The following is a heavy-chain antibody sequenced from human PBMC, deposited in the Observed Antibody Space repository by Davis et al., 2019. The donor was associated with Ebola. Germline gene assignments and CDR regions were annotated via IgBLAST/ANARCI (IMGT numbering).Heavy chain of an antibody. CDR1: GYTFTSYA. V-gene: IGHV1-3*01. Sequence: AASVKVSCKASGYTFTSYAMHWVRQAPGQRLEWMGWINAGNGNTKYSQKFQGRVTITRDTFASTAYMELSSLRSEDTAVYYCASGIVATIQYYYYGMDVWGQGTTVTVSS. D-gene: IGHD5-12*01. CDR2: INAGNGNT. CDR3: ASGIVATIQYYYYGMDV. J-gene: IGHJ6*02.